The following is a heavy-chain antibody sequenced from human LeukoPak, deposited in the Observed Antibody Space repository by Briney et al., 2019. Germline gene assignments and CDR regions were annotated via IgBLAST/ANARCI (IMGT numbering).Heavy chain of an antibody. D-gene: IGHD2-15*01. CDR2: FDPEDGET. Sequence: ASVKVSCKVSGYTLTELSMHWVRQAPGKGLEWMGGFDPEDGETIYAQKFQGRVTMTRNTSISTAYMELSSLRSEDTAVYYCARGRRSGGSQDYWGQGTLVTVSS. CDR3: ARGRRSGGSQDY. V-gene: IGHV1-24*01. CDR1: GYTLTELS. J-gene: IGHJ4*02.